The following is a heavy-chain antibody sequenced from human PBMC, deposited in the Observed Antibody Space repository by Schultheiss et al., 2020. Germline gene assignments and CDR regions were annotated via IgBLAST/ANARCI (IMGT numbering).Heavy chain of an antibody. V-gene: IGHV5-51*01. CDR1: GYSFTSYW. CDR2: IYPGDFDT. D-gene: IGHD4-17*01. J-gene: IGHJ4*02. Sequence: GESLKISCKGSGYSFTSYWIGWVRQMPGKGLEWMGIIYPGDFDTRYSPSFQGEVTISADKSSSTAYLQWSSLKASDTAMYYCARDRTVTTLGGLDYWGQGTLVTVSS. CDR3: ARDRTVTTLGGLDY.